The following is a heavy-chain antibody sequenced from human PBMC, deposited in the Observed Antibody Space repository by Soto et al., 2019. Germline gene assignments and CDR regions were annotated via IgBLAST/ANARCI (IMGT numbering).Heavy chain of an antibody. CDR2: IYSGGST. D-gene: IGHD3-10*01. CDR1: GFIVSSNY. V-gene: IGHV3-53*01. Sequence: GGSLRLSCAASGFIVSSNYMSWVRQAPGKGLEWVSVIYSGGSTYYADSVKGRLTISMDNSKNTLSLQMNSLRAEDTAVYYCARDRGSWGMDVWGQGTTVTVSS. CDR3: ARDRGSWGMDV. J-gene: IGHJ6*02.